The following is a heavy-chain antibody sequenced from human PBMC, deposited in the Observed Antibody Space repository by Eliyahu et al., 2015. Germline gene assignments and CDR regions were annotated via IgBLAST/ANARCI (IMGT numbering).Heavy chain of an antibody. D-gene: IGHD6-19*01. CDR3: AGLRVAVAGTGSWFDP. CDR2: IYYSGST. Sequence: QLQLQESGPGLVKPSETLSLTCTXXGGSXXXSSYYWGWIRQPPGKGLEWIGSIYYSGSTYYNPSLKXRVTISVDTSKNQFSLKLSSVTAADTAVYYCAGLRVAVAGTGSWFDPWGQGTLVTVSS. J-gene: IGHJ5*02. CDR1: GGSXXXSSYY. V-gene: IGHV4-39*01.